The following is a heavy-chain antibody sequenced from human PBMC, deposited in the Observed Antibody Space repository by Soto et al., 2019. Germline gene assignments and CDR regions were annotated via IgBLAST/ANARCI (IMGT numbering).Heavy chain of an antibody. D-gene: IGHD3-10*01. V-gene: IGHV3-72*01. CDR1: GFTFSDHY. J-gene: IGHJ4*02. CDR2: TRNKANSYTT. Sequence: EVQLVESGGGLVQPGGSLRLSCAASGFTFSDHYMDWVRQAPGKGLEWVGRTRNKANSYTTEYAASVKGRFTISRDDSKNSLYLQMNSLKTEDTAVYYCWYYGSGQGDYWGQGTLVTVSS. CDR3: WYYGSGQGDY.